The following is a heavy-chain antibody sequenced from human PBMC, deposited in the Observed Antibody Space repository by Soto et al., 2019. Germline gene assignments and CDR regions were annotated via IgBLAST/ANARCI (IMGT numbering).Heavy chain of an antibody. D-gene: IGHD2-8*02. CDR1: GFIFSTYG. V-gene: IGHV3-30*18. CDR3: AKSWSGSHGAFDM. CDR2: ISYDGSNQ. J-gene: IGHJ3*02. Sequence: QVQLVESGGGVVQPGRSLRLSCAASGFIFSTYGMHWVRQAPGKGLEWVAVISYDGSNQYYEDSVKGRFTISRDNSKNTLYLQMTSLRVEDTAVYYCAKSWSGSHGAFDMWGQGPMVTVSA.